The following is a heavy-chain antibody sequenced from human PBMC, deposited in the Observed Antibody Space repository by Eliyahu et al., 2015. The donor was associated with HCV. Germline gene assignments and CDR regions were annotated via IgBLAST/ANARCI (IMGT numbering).Heavy chain of an antibody. CDR2: IHYSGST. D-gene: IGHD6-19*01. CDR1: GGSITXYS. CDR3: ASGGGGIAVTGTGGWFDP. V-gene: IGHV4-59*01. J-gene: IGHJ5*02. Sequence: QVQLRESGPGLVKPSETLSLTCTVSGGSITXYSWSWIRQPPGKGLEWIGYIHYSGSTNYNPSLKSRVTISVDTSKNQFSLNLTSVTAADTAMYYCASGGGGIAVTGTGGWFDPWGQGTLVTVSS.